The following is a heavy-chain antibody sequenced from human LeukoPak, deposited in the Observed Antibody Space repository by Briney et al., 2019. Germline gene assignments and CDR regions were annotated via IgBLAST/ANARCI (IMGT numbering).Heavy chain of an antibody. J-gene: IGHJ4*02. CDR1: GGSFSGYS. Sequence: KTSETLSLTCAVYGGSFSGYSWNWIRQPPVKGLEWIGEINHSGGTNYNPSLKSRVTISVDTSKKQFSLKLSSVTAADTAVYYCARDSGYYGSGRKEFDYWGQGTLVTVSS. D-gene: IGHD3-10*01. CDR2: INHSGGT. CDR3: ARDSGYYGSGRKEFDY. V-gene: IGHV4-34*01.